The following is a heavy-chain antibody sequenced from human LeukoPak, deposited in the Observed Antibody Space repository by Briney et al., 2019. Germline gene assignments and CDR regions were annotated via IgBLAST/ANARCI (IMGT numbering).Heavy chain of an antibody. Sequence: GGSLRLSCAASGFTVSSNYMSWVRQAPGKGLEWVSVIYSGGSTYYADSVKGRFTISRDNSKNTLYLQMNSLRAEDTAVYYCARDPHRYYYDSSGSFDYWGQGTLVTVSS. J-gene: IGHJ4*02. CDR3: ARDPHRYYYDSSGSFDY. CDR2: IYSGGST. V-gene: IGHV3-53*01. D-gene: IGHD3-22*01. CDR1: GFTVSSNY.